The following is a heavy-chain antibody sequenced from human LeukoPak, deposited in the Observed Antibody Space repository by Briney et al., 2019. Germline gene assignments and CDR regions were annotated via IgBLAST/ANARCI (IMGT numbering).Heavy chain of an antibody. CDR1: GFTFSSYG. Sequence: GGSLRLSCAASGFTFSSYGMHWVRQAPGKGLEWVAFIRYDGSNKYYADSVKGRFTISRDNSKNTLYLQMNSLGAEDTAVYYCAKPVDIVAMDPGQNWFDPWGQGTLVTVSS. CDR3: AKPVDIVAMDPGQNWFDP. J-gene: IGHJ5*02. CDR2: IRYDGSNK. V-gene: IGHV3-30*02. D-gene: IGHD5-12*01.